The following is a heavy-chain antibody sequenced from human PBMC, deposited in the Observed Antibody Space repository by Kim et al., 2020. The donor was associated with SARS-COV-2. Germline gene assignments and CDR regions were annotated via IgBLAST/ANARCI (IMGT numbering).Heavy chain of an antibody. CDR1: GGTFSSYA. D-gene: IGHD3-22*01. Sequence: SVKVSCKASGGTFSSYAISWVRQAPGQGLEWMGGIIPIFGTANYAQKFQGRVTITADESTSTAYMELSSLRSEDTAVYYCARDPSYYYDSSGYHHAFDIWGQGTMVTVSS. J-gene: IGHJ3*02. CDR3: ARDPSYYYDSSGYHHAFDI. V-gene: IGHV1-69*13. CDR2: IIPIFGTA.